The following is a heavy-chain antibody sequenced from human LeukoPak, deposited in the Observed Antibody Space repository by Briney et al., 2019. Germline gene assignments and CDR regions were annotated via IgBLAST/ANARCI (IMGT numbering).Heavy chain of an antibody. D-gene: IGHD3-16*01. J-gene: IGHJ4*02. CDR2: ISYDGSYE. CDR1: GFTFSAFG. Sequence: GGSLRLSCAASGFTFSAFGMHWVRQAPGKGLEWVAVISYDGSYEYFADSVKGRFTISRDNSKNTLYLQINSLRAGDTAMYYCAKRGNTVANSWGQGTLVTVSS. V-gene: IGHV3-30*18. CDR3: AKRGNTVANS.